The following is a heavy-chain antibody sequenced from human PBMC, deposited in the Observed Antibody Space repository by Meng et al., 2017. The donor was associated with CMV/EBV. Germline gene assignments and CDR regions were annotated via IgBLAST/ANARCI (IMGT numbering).Heavy chain of an antibody. V-gene: IGHV3-23*01. CDR1: GFTFSSYA. CDR3: ARDETATQSERSAYSPDAFDI. CDR2: ISGSGGST. D-gene: IGHD3-22*01. Sequence: GGSLRLSCAASGFTFSSYAMSWVRQAPGKGLEWVSAISGSGGSTYYADSVKGRFTISRDNSKNTLYLQMNTLRAEDTAVYYCARDETATQSERSAYSPDAFDIWGQGTMVTVSS. J-gene: IGHJ3*02.